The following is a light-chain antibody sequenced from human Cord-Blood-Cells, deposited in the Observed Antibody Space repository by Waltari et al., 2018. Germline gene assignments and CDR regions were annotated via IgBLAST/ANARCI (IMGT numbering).Light chain of an antibody. CDR3: SSYTSSSTYV. Sequence: QSALTQPASVSGSPGQSITIPCTGTSSDVGGYNYVSWYHQHPGKAPKLMIYDVSNRPSGVSNRFSGSKSGNTASLTISALQAEDEADYYCSSYTSSSTYVFGTGTKVTVL. J-gene: IGLJ1*01. V-gene: IGLV2-14*01. CDR1: SSDVGGYNY. CDR2: DVS.